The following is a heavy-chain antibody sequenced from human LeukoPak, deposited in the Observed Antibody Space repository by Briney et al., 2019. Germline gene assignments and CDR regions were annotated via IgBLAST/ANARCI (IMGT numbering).Heavy chain of an antibody. J-gene: IGHJ6*02. CDR3: AMARYCSGGSCYRKPNYYYYGMDV. CDR2: ISAYNGNT. Sequence: GASVKVSCKASGYTFTSYGISWVRQAPGQGLEWMGWISAYNGNTNYAQKLQGRVTMTTDPSTSTAYMELRSLRSDDTAVYYCAMARYCSGGSCYRKPNYYYYGMDVWGQGTTVTVSS. V-gene: IGHV1-18*01. D-gene: IGHD2-15*01. CDR1: GYTFTSYG.